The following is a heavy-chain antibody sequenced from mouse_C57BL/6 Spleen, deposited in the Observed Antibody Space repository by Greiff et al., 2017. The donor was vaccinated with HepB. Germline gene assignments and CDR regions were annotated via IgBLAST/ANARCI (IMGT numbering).Heavy chain of an antibody. D-gene: IGHD1-1*01. J-gene: IGHJ2*01. CDR3: AREGYYGSSYLYYFDY. Sequence: QVQLQQPGAELVKPGASVKMSCKASGYTFTSYWITWVKQRPGQGLEWIGDIYPGSGSTNYNEKFKSKATLTVDTSSSTAYMHLSSLTSEDSAVYYCAREGYYGSSYLYYFDYWGQGTTLTVSS. V-gene: IGHV1-55*01. CDR2: IYPGSGST. CDR1: GYTFTSYW.